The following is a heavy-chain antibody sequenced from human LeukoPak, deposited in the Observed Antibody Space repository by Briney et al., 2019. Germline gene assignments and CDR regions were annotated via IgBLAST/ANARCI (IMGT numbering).Heavy chain of an antibody. D-gene: IGHD3-22*01. Sequence: PGGSLRLSCTASGFTFGDYAMSWVRQAPGKGLEWVAFIRSKAYGGTTEYAASGKGRFTISRADTKSNAYLQMNSLKTEDTAVYYCTRDSPYYYDSSGYYDYWGQGTLVTVSS. CDR2: IRSKAYGGTT. J-gene: IGHJ4*02. V-gene: IGHV3-49*04. CDR3: TRDSPYYYDSSGYYDY. CDR1: GFTFGDYA.